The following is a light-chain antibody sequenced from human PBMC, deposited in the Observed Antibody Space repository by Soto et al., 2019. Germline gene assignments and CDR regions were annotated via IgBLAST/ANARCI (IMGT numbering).Light chain of an antibody. CDR2: DAS. V-gene: IGKV3-11*01. CDR1: QSVSSY. Sequence: EIVLTQSPATLSLSPGERATLSCRASQSVSSYLAWYQQKPGQAPRLLIYDASNRATGIPARLSGSGSGTDFTLTITSLVPEDFAVYYCQHRSNWLAFGGGTKVEIK. J-gene: IGKJ4*01. CDR3: QHRSNWLA.